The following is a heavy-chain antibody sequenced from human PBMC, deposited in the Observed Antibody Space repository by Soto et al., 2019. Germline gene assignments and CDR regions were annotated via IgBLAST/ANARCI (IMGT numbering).Heavy chain of an antibody. CDR2: IIPIFGIT. CDR1: GGIFSSYP. V-gene: IGHV1-69*13. Sequence: SVKVSCKASGGIFSSYPIGCVRQAPGQGLEWMGGIIPIFGITNYVQKFQGRITITADESTSTAYMDLISLTSEDTAVYYCVRSAFPQRAVARDYWGQGTLVTVS. D-gene: IGHD6-19*01. J-gene: IGHJ4*02. CDR3: VRSAFPQRAVARDY.